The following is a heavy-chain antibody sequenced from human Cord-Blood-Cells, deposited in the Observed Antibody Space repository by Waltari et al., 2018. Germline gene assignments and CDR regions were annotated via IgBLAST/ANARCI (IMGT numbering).Heavy chain of an antibody. J-gene: IGHJ4*02. CDR1: GGPISGYH. CDR2: IYYSGST. V-gene: IGHV4-59*01. D-gene: IGHD2-15*01. CDR3: ARDGLGGGNFDY. Sequence: QVQLQESGPGLVKPSETLSLTCPVAGGPISGYHWSWIRQPPGKRLEWIGYIYYSGSTNYNPSLKSRVTISVDTSKNQFSLKLSSVTAADTAVYYCARDGLGGGNFDYWGQGTLVTVSS.